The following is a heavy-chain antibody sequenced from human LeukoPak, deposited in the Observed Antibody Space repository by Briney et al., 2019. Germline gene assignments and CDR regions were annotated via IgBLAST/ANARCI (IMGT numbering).Heavy chain of an antibody. CDR3: AKEELPHNYYYYYYMDV. CDR1: GFTFSSYG. V-gene: IGHV3-30*18. CDR2: ISYDGSNK. J-gene: IGHJ6*03. Sequence: GGSLRLSCAASGFTFSSYGMHWVRQAPGKGLEWVAVISYDGSNKYYADSVKGRFTISRDNSKNTLYLQMNSLRAEDTAVYYCAKEELPHNYYYYYYMDVWGKGTTVTVSS. D-gene: IGHD1-26*01.